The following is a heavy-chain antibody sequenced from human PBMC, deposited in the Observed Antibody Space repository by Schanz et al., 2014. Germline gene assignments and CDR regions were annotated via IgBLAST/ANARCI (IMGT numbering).Heavy chain of an antibody. Sequence: QVHLVQSGAEVKKPGSSVKVSCKASGGTFSSDTFSWVRQAPGQGLEWMGRIVPIAGITNYAQRFQGRVTITADKSSDTAYMELSSLRSEDTAVYYCASSGASYSSNWDFDYWGQGTLVTVSS. CDR2: IVPIAGIT. CDR1: GGTFSSDT. CDR3: ASSGASYSSNWDFDY. V-gene: IGHV1-69*02. J-gene: IGHJ4*02. D-gene: IGHD6-13*01.